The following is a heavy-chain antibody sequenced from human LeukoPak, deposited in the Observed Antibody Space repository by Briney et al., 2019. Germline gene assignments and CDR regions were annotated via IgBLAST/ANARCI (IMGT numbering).Heavy chain of an antibody. Sequence: PGGSLRLSCAASGFTFTDYYMSWIRQATGKGLEWVSLISNSGDITHYADSVKGRFTISRDNPKNTLYLQMNSLRAEDTAVYYCARRPGGWSWFDPWGQGTLVTVSP. CDR3: ARRPGGWSWFDP. CDR1: GFTFTDYY. V-gene: IGHV3-11*01. CDR2: ISNSGDIT. J-gene: IGHJ5*02. D-gene: IGHD2-8*02.